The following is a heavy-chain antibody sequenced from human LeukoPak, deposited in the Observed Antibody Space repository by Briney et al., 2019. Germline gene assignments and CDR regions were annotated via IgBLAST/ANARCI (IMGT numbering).Heavy chain of an antibody. J-gene: IGHJ3*02. V-gene: IGHV1-46*01. CDR2: INPSDGYT. Sequence: ASVKVSCKTSGYTFTTHYMHWVRQAPGQGLEWMGIINPSDGYTNCAQNFQGRATMTGDTSASTVYMEVSSLTSEDTAVYYCAREMVVVTATGGFDIWGQGTLVTVSS. CDR3: AREMVVVTATGGFDI. CDR1: GYTFTTHY. D-gene: IGHD2-21*02.